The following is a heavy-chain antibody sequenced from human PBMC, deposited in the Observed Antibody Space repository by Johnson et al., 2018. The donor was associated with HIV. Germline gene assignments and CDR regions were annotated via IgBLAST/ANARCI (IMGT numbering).Heavy chain of an antibody. D-gene: IGHD5-18*01. V-gene: IGHV3-11*01. CDR3: AKDIRSSSFVGYGAFDI. Sequence: QVQLVESGGGLVKPGGSLRLSCAASGFTFSDYYMSWIRQAPGKGLEWVSYISSSGSTIYYADSVRGRFTISRDNSKNTLYLQMNSLRAEDTALYYCAKDIRSSSFVGYGAFDIWGQGTMVTVSS. CDR1: GFTFSDYY. CDR2: ISSSGSTI. J-gene: IGHJ3*02.